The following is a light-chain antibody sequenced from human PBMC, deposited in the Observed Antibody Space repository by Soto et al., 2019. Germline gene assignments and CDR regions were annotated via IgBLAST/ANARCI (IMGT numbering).Light chain of an antibody. CDR2: GAS. Sequence: EVGVSQSPCTLSLSTGERATLSCRASQSVSNNYLAWYQQKPGQAPRLLIYGASNRATGIPDRFSGSGSGTDFTLTISRLEPEDFAVYYCQQYGSSGTFAQRTKV. CDR3: QQYGSSGT. V-gene: IGKV3-20*01. CDR1: QSVSNNY. J-gene: IGKJ1*01.